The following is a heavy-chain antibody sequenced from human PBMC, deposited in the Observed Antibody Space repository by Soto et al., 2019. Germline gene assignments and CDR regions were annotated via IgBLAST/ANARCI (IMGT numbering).Heavy chain of an antibody. V-gene: IGHV1-69*06. CDR2: IIPIFGTA. CDR3: ARESHDIVVVPATVLGPFTWFDP. Sequence: ASVKVSCKASGGTFSSYAISWVRQAPGQGLEWMGGIIPIFGTANYAQRSQGRVTITADKSTSTAYMELSSLRSEDTAVYYCARESHDIVVVPATVLGPFTWFDPWGQGTLVTVSS. CDR1: GGTFSSYA. J-gene: IGHJ5*02. D-gene: IGHD2-2*01.